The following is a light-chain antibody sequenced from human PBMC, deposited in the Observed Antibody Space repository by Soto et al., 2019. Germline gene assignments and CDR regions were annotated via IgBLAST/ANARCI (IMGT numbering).Light chain of an antibody. V-gene: IGLV1-40*01. CDR1: SSNIGADYG. J-gene: IGLJ2*01. CDR3: QSYDSSLSGHVV. CDR2: ENT. Sequence: QSVLTQPPSVSGAPGQRVTISCTGSSSNIGADYGVHWYQHLPGTAPKLLIYENTNRPSGVPDRFSASKSGTSASLAITGLQAEDEADYYCQSYDSSLSGHVVFGGGTQLTVL.